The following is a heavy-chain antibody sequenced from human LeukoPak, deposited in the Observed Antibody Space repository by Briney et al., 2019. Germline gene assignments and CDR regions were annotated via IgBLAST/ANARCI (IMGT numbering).Heavy chain of an antibody. D-gene: IGHD4-17*01. CDR3: ARDPFNDYGDYVGY. J-gene: IGHJ4*02. CDR1: GFTFSSYG. CDR2: IWYDGGNK. V-gene: IGHV3-33*01. Sequence: GGSLRLSCAASGFTFSSYGMHWVRQAPGKGLEWVAVIWYDGGNKYYADSVKGRFTISRDNSKNTLYLQMNSLRAEDTAVYYCARDPFNDYGDYVGYWGQGTLVTVSS.